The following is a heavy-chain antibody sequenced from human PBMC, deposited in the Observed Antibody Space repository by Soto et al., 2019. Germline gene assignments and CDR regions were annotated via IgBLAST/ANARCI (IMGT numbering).Heavy chain of an antibody. CDR1: VYTFASYG. D-gene: IGHD6-19*01. J-gene: IGHJ6*02. Sequence: AAVKASCKAPVYTFASYGISCGLQAPGQGLEWMGWISAYKGNTNYAQKLQGRVTMTTDTSTSTPYMELRSLRSDDTAVYYCARSSSGWFPYYYYAMDVCGQGTTVSVSS. CDR3: ARSSSGWFPYYYYAMDV. V-gene: IGHV1-18*04. CDR2: ISAYKGNT.